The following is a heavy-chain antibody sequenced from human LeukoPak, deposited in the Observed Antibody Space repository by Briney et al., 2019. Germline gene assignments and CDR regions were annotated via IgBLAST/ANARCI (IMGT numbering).Heavy chain of an antibody. D-gene: IGHD4-17*01. V-gene: IGHV3-21*01. J-gene: IGHJ4*02. CDR3: ARVYGDYVSDY. CDR1: GFTFSSYG. Sequence: GGSLRLSCAASGFTFSSYGMNWVRQAPGKGLEWVSSISSNSSDIYYEDSVKGRFTISRDNAKNSLYLQMNSLRAEDTAVYYCARVYGDYVSDYWGQGTLVTVSS. CDR2: ISSNSSDI.